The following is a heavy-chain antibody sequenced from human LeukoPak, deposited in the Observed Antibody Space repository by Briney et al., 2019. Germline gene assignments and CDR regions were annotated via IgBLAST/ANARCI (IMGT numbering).Heavy chain of an antibody. CDR1: GGSFSGYY. J-gene: IGHJ4*02. CDR2: INHSGST. D-gene: IGHD5-12*01. CDR3: ARATYIGYEYFDC. V-gene: IGHV4-34*01. Sequence: KTSETLSLTCAVYGGSFSGYYWSWIRQPPGKGLEWIGEINHSGSTNYNPSLKSRVTISVDTSKNQFSLKLSSVTAADTAVYYCARATYIGYEYFDCWCQGFLVIVSS.